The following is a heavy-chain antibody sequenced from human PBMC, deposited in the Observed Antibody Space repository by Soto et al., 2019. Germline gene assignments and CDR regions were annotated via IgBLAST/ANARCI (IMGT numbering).Heavy chain of an antibody. Sequence: ASVKVSCKASGYNFTSYAMHWVRQAPGQRLEWMGWINAGNGNTKYSQKFQGRVTITRDTSASTAEMELSSLRSEDTAVYYCARVSPYSSGLGGMDVWGQGTTVTVSS. CDR1: GYNFTSYA. D-gene: IGHD6-19*01. CDR3: ARVSPYSSGLGGMDV. J-gene: IGHJ6*02. CDR2: INAGNGNT. V-gene: IGHV1-3*01.